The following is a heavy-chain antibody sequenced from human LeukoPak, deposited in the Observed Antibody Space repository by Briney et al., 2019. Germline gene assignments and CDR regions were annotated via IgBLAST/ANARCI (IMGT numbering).Heavy chain of an antibody. D-gene: IGHD1-1*01. CDR2: IFYSGST. Sequence: SETLSLTCTVSGGSISTSNYYWGWIRQPPGKGLEWIGNIFYSGSTYYSPSLRSRVTISLDTSRNQFSLKLSSVTAADTAVYYCARGGNWNLKNWFDPWGQGTLVTVSS. CDR1: GGSISTSNYY. J-gene: IGHJ5*02. CDR3: ARGGNWNLKNWFDP. V-gene: IGHV4-39*07.